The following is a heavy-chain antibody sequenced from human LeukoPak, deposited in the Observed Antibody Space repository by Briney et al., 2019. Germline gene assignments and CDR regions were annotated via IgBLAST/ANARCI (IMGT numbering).Heavy chain of an antibody. Sequence: ASVKVSCKASGYTFTSYYMHWVRQAPGQGLEWMGIINPSSGSTSYAQKFQGRVTMTRDTSTSTVYMELSSLRSEDTAVYYCARDLWFGESSYGMDVWGKETTVTVSS. D-gene: IGHD3-10*01. CDR2: INPSSGST. J-gene: IGHJ6*04. CDR3: ARDLWFGESSYGMDV. CDR1: GYTFTSYY. V-gene: IGHV1-46*01.